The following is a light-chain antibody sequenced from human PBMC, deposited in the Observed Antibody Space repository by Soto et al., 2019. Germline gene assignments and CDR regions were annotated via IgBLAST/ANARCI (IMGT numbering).Light chain of an antibody. Sequence: QSVLTQPRSVSGSPGQSVTISCTGTSSDVGVYNYVSWYQQHPGKAPQLVIYDVIKRPSGVPYRFSGSKSGNTASLTISGLQAEDEADYYCCSYAGSSLGVFGGGTKVTVL. J-gene: IGLJ3*02. CDR3: CSYAGSSLGV. CDR2: DVI. V-gene: IGLV2-11*01. CDR1: SSDVGVYNY.